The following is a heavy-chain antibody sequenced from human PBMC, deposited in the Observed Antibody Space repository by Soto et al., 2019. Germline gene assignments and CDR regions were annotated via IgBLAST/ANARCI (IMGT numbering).Heavy chain of an antibody. CDR1: GYSFTSYW. V-gene: IGHV5-10-1*01. D-gene: IGHD2-15*01. CDR2: IDPSDSYT. Sequence: PGESLKISCTGSGYSFTSYWISWVRQMPGKGLEWMGRIDPSDSYTNYSPSFQGHVTISADKSISTAYLQWSSLKASDTAMYYCATSRPGYCSGGSCYPSHYWGQGTLVTVSS. CDR3: ATSRPGYCSGGSCYPSHY. J-gene: IGHJ4*02.